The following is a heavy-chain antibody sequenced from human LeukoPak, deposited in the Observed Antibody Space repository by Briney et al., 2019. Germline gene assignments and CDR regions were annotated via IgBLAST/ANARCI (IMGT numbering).Heavy chain of an antibody. D-gene: IGHD6-6*01. V-gene: IGHV3-53*01. CDR3: ARVAFRSSSYISGIDY. Sequence: PGGSLRLSCAAYGFTISSNYMSWVRQAPGKGLEWVSVIYSGGSTYYSDSVKGRFTISRDNSKTTLYLQMNSLRAEDTAVYYCARVAFRSSSYISGIDYWGQGTLVTVAS. J-gene: IGHJ4*02. CDR2: IYSGGST. CDR1: GFTISSNY.